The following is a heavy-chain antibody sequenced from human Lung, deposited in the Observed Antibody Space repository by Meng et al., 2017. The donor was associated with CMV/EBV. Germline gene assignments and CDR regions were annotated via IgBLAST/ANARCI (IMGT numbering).Heavy chain of an antibody. J-gene: IGHJ4*02. D-gene: IGHD1-1*01. CDR2: INPNSGGT. CDR1: GYTFTDYY. V-gene: IGHV1-2*02. CDR3: ALDVGTGAAGY. Sequence: ASXXVSCKASGYTFTDYYIHWVRQAPGQGLEWMGWINPNSGGTNYAQKFQGRVTMTTDTSIRTIYMELNRLTSDDTAKFYCALDVGTGAAGYWGPGNLV.